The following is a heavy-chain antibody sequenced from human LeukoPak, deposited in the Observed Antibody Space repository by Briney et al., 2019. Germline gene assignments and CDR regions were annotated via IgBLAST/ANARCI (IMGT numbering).Heavy chain of an antibody. J-gene: IGHJ4*02. CDR1: GFTFSNYA. CDR3: ADLPMIRGDPPSDY. V-gene: IGHV3-23*01. Sequence: GGSPRLSCAASGFTFSNYAMSWVRQAPGKGLEWVSAISGGGGTTYYADSVKGRFTISRDNSQNTLHLQMNSLRAEDTAIYFCADLPMIRGDPPSDYWGQGTLVTVSS. CDR2: ISGGGGTT. D-gene: IGHD3-10*01.